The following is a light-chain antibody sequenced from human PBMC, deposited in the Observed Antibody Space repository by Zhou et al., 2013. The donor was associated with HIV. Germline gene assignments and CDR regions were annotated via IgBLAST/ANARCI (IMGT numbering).Light chain of an antibody. CDR1: QSVSSY. J-gene: IGKJ4*01. CDR2: DAS. Sequence: EIVMTQSPATLSVSPGERATLSCRASQSVSSYLAWYQQKPGQAPRLLIYDASNRATGIPARFSGSGSGTDFTLTISSLEPEDFAVYYCQQRSSWPLTFGGGPRWRSN. CDR3: QQRSSWPLT. V-gene: IGKV3-11*01.